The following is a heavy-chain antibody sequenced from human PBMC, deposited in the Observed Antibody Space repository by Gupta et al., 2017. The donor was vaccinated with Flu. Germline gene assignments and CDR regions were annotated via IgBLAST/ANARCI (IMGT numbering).Heavy chain of an antibody. D-gene: IGHD6-13*01. Sequence: QVQLVQSGAEVKKPGSSVKVSCKASGGTFSSYTISWVRQAPGQGLEWMGRIIPILGIANYAQKFQGRVTITAEKSTSTAYMELSSLRSEDTAVYYCARTATGYSSSGVHFDYWGQGTLVTVSS. V-gene: IGHV1-69*02. CDR2: IIPILGIA. CDR3: ARTATGYSSSGVHFDY. J-gene: IGHJ4*02. CDR1: GGTFSSYT.